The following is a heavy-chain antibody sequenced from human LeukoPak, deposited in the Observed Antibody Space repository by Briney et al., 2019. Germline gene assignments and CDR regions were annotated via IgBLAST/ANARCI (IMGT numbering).Heavy chain of an antibody. CDR3: ARDPKAVANWFDP. D-gene: IGHD6-19*01. J-gene: IGHJ5*02. Sequence: PGGSLRLSCAASGFTFSSYSMNWVRQAPGKGLEWISSISSSSSYIYYADSVKGRFTISRDNAKNSLYLQMNSLRAEDTAVYYFARDPKAVANWFDPWGQGTLVTVSS. CDR1: GFTFSSYS. CDR2: ISSSSSYI. V-gene: IGHV3-21*01.